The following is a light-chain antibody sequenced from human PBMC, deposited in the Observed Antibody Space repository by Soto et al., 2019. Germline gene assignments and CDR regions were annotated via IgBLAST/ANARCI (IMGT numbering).Light chain of an antibody. V-gene: IGLV2-14*01. CDR1: SSDIGTYKY. CDR2: EVS. J-gene: IGLJ2*01. Sequence: QSVLTQPASVSGSPGQSVTIACTGTSSDIGTYKYVSWYQHHPGKVPQLLIYEVSDRPSGVSNRCSGSKSGNTASLTISGLQAEDEADYFCSSYSDSSTLVVFGGGTKLTVL. CDR3: SSYSDSSTLVV.